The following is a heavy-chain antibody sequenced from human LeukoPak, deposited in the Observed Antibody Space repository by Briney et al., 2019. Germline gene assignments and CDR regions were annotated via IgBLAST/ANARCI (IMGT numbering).Heavy chain of an antibody. CDR2: ISHDGGNK. CDR3: ARDRGWLGRTKRGSLFDP. D-gene: IGHD5-24*01. V-gene: IGHV3-30*04. J-gene: IGHJ5*02. CDR1: GFSFSTYA. Sequence: GSLRLSCAASGFSFSTYAIHWVRQAPGKGLEWVAVISHDGGNKYHADSVKGRFTISRDNSENTLYLQMNSLGAEDTAVYYCARDRGWLGRTKRGSLFDPWGQGTLVTVSS.